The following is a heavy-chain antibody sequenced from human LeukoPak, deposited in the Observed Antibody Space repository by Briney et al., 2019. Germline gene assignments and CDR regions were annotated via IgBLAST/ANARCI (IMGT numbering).Heavy chain of an antibody. CDR3: ARQYISGQWYFDY. V-gene: IGHV3-30*04. Sequence: GGPLRLSCAASGFTFSSHALHWVRQAPGEGLEWVAVISSDGSYKYYADSVKGRFTISRDNSKNTLYLQMNSLIPEDTAVYYCARQYISGQWYFDYWGQGTLVTVSS. CDR2: ISSDGSYK. J-gene: IGHJ4*02. CDR1: GFTFSSHA. D-gene: IGHD5-18*01.